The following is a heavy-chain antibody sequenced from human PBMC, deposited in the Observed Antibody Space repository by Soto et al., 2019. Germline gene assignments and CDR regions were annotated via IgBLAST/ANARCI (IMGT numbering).Heavy chain of an antibody. V-gene: IGHV4-30-4*01. CDR1: GGSISSGDYY. CDR2: IYYSGST. Sequence: QVQLQESGPGLVKPSQTLSLTCTVSGGSISSGDYYWSWIRQPPGKGLEWIGYIYYSGSTYYKSSLTXRIIVTXXTSKTQFSLKLSSVTAADTAVYYCARKGWPDVFDIWGQGAMVTVSS. CDR3: ARKGWPDVFDI. J-gene: IGHJ3*02.